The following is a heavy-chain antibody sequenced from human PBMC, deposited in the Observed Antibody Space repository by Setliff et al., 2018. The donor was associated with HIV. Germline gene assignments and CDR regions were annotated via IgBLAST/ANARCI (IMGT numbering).Heavy chain of an antibody. CDR1: GFTFSNSA. CDR2: IVVGRGNP. V-gene: IGHV1-58*01. D-gene: IGHD3-9*01. Sequence: SVKVSCKASGFTFSNSAVHWVRQARGQRLEWRGWIVVGRGNPDYAQKFQERVTITRDKSTSTAYMELNGLRSEDTPLYYCASGGYHEFFTGHSNGPPYSYGMDVWGQGTTVPVSS. CDR3: ASGGYHEFFTGHSNGPPYSYGMDV. J-gene: IGHJ6*02.